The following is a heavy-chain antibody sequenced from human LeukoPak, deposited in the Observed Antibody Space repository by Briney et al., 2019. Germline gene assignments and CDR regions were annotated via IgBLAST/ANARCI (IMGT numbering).Heavy chain of an antibody. V-gene: IGHV4-34*01. CDR3: AGVAMEPDYYGMDV. CDR1: GGSFSGYY. CDR2: INHSGST. J-gene: IGHJ6*02. Sequence: SETLSLTCAVYGGSFSGYYWSWIRQPPGKGLEWIGEINHSGSTNYNPSLKSRVTISVDTSKNQFSLKLSSVTAADTAVYYCAGVAMEPDYYGMDVWGQGTTVTVSS. D-gene: IGHD5-18*01.